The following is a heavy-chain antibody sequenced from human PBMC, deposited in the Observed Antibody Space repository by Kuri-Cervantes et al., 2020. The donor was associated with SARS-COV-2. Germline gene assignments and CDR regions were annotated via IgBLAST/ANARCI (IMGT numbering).Heavy chain of an antibody. J-gene: IGHJ4*02. CDR1: GYTFTGYY. CDR2: IIPMFGTA. V-gene: IGHV1-69*13. CDR3: ARDCSGPDCYIIIYAMSD. Sequence: SVKVSCKASGYTFTGYYMHWVRQAPGQGLEWMGGIIPMFGTADYAQKFQGRVTVTADESTSIVYMELTSLRSDDTAVYYCARDCSGPDCYIIIYAMSDWGQGTLVTVSS. D-gene: IGHD2-21*02.